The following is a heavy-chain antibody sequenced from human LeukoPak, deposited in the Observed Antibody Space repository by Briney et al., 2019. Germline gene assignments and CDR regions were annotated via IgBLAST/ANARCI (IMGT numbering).Heavy chain of an antibody. J-gene: IGHJ3*02. CDR2: ISGRGASK. D-gene: IGHD3-22*01. V-gene: IGHV3-23*01. CDR3: ARAGSSGAFDI. CDR1: GLTFNNYA. Sequence: GGSLRLSCAVSGLTFNNYAMSWVRQAPGKGLEWVSGISGRGASKYYADSVKGRFTISRDNSKNTLYLQMNSLRAEDTAVYYCARAGSSGAFDIWGQGTMVIVPS.